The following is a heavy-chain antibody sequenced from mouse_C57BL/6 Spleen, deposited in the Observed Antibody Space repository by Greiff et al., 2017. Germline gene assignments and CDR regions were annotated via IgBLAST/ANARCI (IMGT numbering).Heavy chain of an antibody. D-gene: IGHD1-1*01. Sequence: EVQGVESGGGLVKPGGSLKLSCAASGFTFSSYTMSWVRQTPEKRLEWVATISGGGGNTYYPDSVKGRITISGDNAKNTLYLQMSRLRSEDTALYYCARQESYYGSSYPNGYFDVWGTGTTVTVSS. CDR2: ISGGGGNT. V-gene: IGHV5-9*01. CDR3: ARQESYYGSSYPNGYFDV. CDR1: GFTFSSYT. J-gene: IGHJ1*03.